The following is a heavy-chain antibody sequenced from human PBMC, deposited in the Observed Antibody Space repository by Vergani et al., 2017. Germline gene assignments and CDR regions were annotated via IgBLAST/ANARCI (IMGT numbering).Heavy chain of an antibody. J-gene: IGHJ4*02. CDR2: ISGSGGST. CDR3: AKDQIEYSSSSPFDY. Sequence: EVQLLESGGGLVQPGGSLRLSCAASGFTFSSYAMSWVRQAPGKGLEWVSAISGSGGSTYYADSVKGRFTISRDNSKNTLYLQMNSVRAEDTAVYYCAKDQIEYSSSSPFDYWGQGTLVTVSS. CDR1: GFTFSSYA. D-gene: IGHD6-6*01. V-gene: IGHV3-23*01.